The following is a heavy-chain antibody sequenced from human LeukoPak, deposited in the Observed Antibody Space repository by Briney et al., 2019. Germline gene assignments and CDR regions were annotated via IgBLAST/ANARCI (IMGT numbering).Heavy chain of an antibody. Sequence: ASMKVSCKASGYTFTSYDINWVRQATGQGLEWMGWMNPNSGNTGYAQKFQGRVTMTRNTSISTAYMELSSLRSEDTAVYYCARGPGIGYWAEEATAFDIWGQGTMVTVSS. CDR2: MNPNSGNT. V-gene: IGHV1-8*01. CDR1: GYTFTSYD. CDR3: ARGPGIGYWAEEATAFDI. J-gene: IGHJ3*02. D-gene: IGHD2-15*01.